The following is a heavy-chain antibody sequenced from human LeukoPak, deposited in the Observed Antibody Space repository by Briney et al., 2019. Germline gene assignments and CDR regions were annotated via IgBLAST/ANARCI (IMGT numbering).Heavy chain of an antibody. CDR2: ISSSRNTI. CDR1: GFTFSSYS. V-gene: IGHV3-48*04. CDR3: ARDRVIVGATPPDY. J-gene: IGHJ4*02. D-gene: IGHD1-26*01. Sequence: PGGSLRLSCAASGFTFSSYSMNWVRQAPGKGLEWVSYISSSRNTIYYADSVKGRFTISRDNAKNSLYLQMNSLRAEDTAVYYCARDRVIVGATPPDYWGQGTLVTVSS.